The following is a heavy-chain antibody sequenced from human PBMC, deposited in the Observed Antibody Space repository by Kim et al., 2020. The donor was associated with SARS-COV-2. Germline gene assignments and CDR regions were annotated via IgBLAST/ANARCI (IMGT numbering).Heavy chain of an antibody. J-gene: IGHJ6*02. CDR1: GFTFSSYA. V-gene: IGHV3-30*04. D-gene: IGHD5-18*01. Sequence: GGSLRLSCAASGFTFSSYAMHWVRQAPGKGLDWVAVISYDGSNKYYADSVKGRFTISRDNSKNTLYLQMNSLRAEDTAVYYCARDRIEQPPGGCYYGMDVWGQGTTVTVSS. CDR3: ARDRIEQPPGGCYYGMDV. CDR2: ISYDGSNK.